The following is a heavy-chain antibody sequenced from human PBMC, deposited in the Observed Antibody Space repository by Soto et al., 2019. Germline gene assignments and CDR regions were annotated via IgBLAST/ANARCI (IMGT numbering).Heavy chain of an antibody. D-gene: IGHD3-22*01. J-gene: IGHJ4*02. V-gene: IGHV1-69*01. CDR1: GGTFSSYA. CDR2: IIPIFGTA. Sequence: QVQLVQSGAEVTKPGSSVKVSCKASGGTFSSYAISWVRQAPGQGLEWMGGIIPIFGTANYAQKFQGRVTITADESTSTAYMELSSLRSEDTAVYYCARGLRKTYYYDSSGYFGTVYWGQGTLVTVSS. CDR3: ARGLRKTYYYDSSGYFGTVY.